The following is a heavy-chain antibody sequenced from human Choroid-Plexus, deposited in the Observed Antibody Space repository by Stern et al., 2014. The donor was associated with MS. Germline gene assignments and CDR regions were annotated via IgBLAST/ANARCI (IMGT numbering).Heavy chain of an antibody. CDR2: VSYDGSNK. V-gene: IGHV3-30*18. D-gene: IGHD2/OR15-2a*01. CDR3: AKDRQYLTYF. Sequence: QLVESGGGVVQPGRPLRLSCVASGFTFGSCAMHWVRQAPGKGLEWVAGVSYDGSNKYYADSVKGRFTISRDNSQNTLCMQMSSLRPEDTAVYYCAKDRQYLTYF. J-gene: IGHJ2*01. CDR1: GFTFGSCA.